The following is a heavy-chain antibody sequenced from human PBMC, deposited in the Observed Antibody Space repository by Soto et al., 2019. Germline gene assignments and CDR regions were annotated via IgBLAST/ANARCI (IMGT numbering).Heavy chain of an antibody. J-gene: IGHJ1*01. CDR1: VYSFAGYC. D-gene: IGHD5-18*01. CDR3: SRQLYVFYTSPNYPYLPDF. CDR2: IDPSDSQT. V-gene: IGHV5-10-1*01. Sequence: GQSFEVWYKGSVYSFAGYCITGVRQKPGKGLEWMGRIDPSDSQTYYSPSFRGHVTISVTKSITTVFLQWSSLRASDTAMYYCSRQLYVFYTSPNYPYLPDFWGQGCPATGSS.